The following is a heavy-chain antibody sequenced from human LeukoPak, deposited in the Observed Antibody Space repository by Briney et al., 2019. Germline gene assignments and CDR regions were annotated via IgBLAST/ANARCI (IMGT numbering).Heavy chain of an antibody. CDR2: VSDSGDNT. Sequence: PGGSLRLSCAVSGFRFSSYAMSWVRQAPGKGLEWVAVVSDSGDNTHYVNSVKGRFTISRDNSKNTLYLLMNSLRGEDTAVYYCANDYGLGTYSRYWGQGTLVTVSS. D-gene: IGHD3-10*01. V-gene: IGHV3-23*01. CDR3: ANDYGLGTYSRY. CDR1: GFRFSSYA. J-gene: IGHJ4*02.